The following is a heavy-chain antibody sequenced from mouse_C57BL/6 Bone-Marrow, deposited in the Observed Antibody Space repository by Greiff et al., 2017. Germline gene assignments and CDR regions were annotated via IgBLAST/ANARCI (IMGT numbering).Heavy chain of an antibody. V-gene: IGHV1-81*01. Sequence: QVQLQQSGAELARPGASVKLSCKASGYTFTSYGIRWVKQRTGQGLEWIGEIYPRSGNTYYNEKFKGKATLTADKSSSTAYMELRSLTSEDSAVYFCAIYYGYDAAWFAYWGQGTLVTVSA. CDR2: IYPRSGNT. J-gene: IGHJ3*01. CDR3: AIYYGYDAAWFAY. D-gene: IGHD2-2*01. CDR1: GYTFTSYG.